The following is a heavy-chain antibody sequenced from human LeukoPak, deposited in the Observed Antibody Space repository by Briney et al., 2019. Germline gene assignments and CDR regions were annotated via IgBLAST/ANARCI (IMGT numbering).Heavy chain of an antibody. CDR1: GFTFSNYA. CDR3: AKQSPGSSKWYSLHFDY. V-gene: IGHV3-23*01. D-gene: IGHD6-13*01. J-gene: IGHJ4*02. Sequence: PGGSLRLSCAASGFTFSNYAVTWVRQTPGQGLEWVSVISANGDSTKYAASVRGRFTVSRDNSRNTVYLLMNDLRAEDTAVYFCAKQSPGSSKWYSLHFDYWGQGTLVTVSS. CDR2: ISANGDST.